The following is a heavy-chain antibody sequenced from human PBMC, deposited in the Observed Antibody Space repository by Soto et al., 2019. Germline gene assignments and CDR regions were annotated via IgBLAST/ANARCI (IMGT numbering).Heavy chain of an antibody. V-gene: IGHV3-15*01. J-gene: IGHJ4*02. CDR1: GFTFSNAW. Sequence: GGSLRLSCAASGFTFSNAWMSWVRQAPGKGLEWVGRIKSKTNGGTTDYAAPVTDRFIISRDDSKNTLYLQMNSLKTEDTAVYYCTTDDPINKNWGQGTLVTVSS. CDR3: TTDDPINKN. CDR2: IKSKTNGGTT.